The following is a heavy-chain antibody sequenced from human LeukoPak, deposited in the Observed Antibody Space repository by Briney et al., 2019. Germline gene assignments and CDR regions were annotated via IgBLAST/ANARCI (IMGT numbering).Heavy chain of an antibody. CDR2: ISSSGSTI. CDR1: GFTFSSCE. CDR3: ARRLRRNYFDY. J-gene: IGHJ4*02. V-gene: IGHV3-48*03. D-gene: IGHD4-17*01. Sequence: GGSLRLSCAASGFTFSSCEMNWVHQAPGKGLEWVSYISSSGSTIYYADSVKGRFTISRDNAKNSLYLQMNSLRAEDTAVYYCARRLRRNYFDYWGQGTLVTVSS.